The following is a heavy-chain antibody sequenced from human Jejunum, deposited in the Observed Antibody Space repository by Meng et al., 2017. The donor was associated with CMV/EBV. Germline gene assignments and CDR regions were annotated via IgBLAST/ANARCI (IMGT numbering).Heavy chain of an antibody. D-gene: IGHD2-15*01. V-gene: IGHV3-30*02. J-gene: IGHJ4*02. CDR3: TKGGFDS. Sequence: VEVVGSGVGVVQPGGSLGLSCVTSGFPFNIYDMHWVRQAPGKGLDWVTCIRHDGSEDFYVDSVKGRFTISRDNSKNTLYLQMNSLRVDDSALYYCTKGGFDSWGQGTLVTVSS. CDR2: IRHDGSED. CDR1: GFPFNIYD.